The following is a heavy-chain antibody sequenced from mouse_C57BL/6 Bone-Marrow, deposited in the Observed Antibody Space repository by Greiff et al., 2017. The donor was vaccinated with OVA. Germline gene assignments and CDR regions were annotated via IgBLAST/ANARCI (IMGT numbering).Heavy chain of an antibody. CDR3: AGGDGSSLYWYFDV. CDR2: IYPGDGDT. CDR1: GYAFSSSW. J-gene: IGHJ1*03. V-gene: IGHV1-82*01. D-gene: IGHD1-1*01. Sequence: VQLQQSGPELVKPGASVKISCKASGYAFSSSWMNWVKQRPGKGLEWIGRIYPGDGDTNYNGKFKGKATLTADKSSSTAYMQLSSLTSEDSAVYFCAGGDGSSLYWYFDVWGTGTTVTVSS.